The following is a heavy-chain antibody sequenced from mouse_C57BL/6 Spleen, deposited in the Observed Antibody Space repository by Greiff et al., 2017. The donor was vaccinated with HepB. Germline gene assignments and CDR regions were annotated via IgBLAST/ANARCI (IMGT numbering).Heavy chain of an antibody. CDR2: INPSSGYT. CDR1: GYTFTSYT. Sequence: VQLQQSGAELARPGASVKMSCKASGYTFTSYTMHWVQQRPGQGLEWIGYINPSSGYTKYNQKFKDKATLTADKSSSTAYMQLSSLTSEDSAVYYCANGEDFHWYFDVWGTGTTVTVSS. V-gene: IGHV1-4*01. J-gene: IGHJ1*03. CDR3: ANGEDFHWYFDV.